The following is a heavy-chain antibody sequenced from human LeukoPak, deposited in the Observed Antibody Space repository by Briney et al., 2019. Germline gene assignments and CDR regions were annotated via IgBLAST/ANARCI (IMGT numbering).Heavy chain of an antibody. CDR2: IYYSGRT. J-gene: IGHJ6*03. CDR3: ARGKYYDFWSGYYPRYYYYYMDV. V-gene: IGHV4-59*02. Sequence: PSETLSLTCTVSGGSVSSSYWSWIRQPPGKGLEWIGHIYYSGRTNYNPSLKSRVTISVDTSKNQFSLKLSSVTAADTAVYYCARGKYYDFWSGYYPRYYYYYMDVWGKGTTVTVSS. CDR1: GGSVSSSY. D-gene: IGHD3-3*01.